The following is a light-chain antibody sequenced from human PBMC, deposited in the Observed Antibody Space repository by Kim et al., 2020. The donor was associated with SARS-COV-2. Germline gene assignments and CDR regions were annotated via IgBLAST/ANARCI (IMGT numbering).Light chain of an antibody. V-gene: IGKV1D-8*01. J-gene: IGKJ2*01. CDR3: QQYYSLPYT. CDR2: SAP. Sequence: SASTGDSVPISRRMCEDISSYLAGYQQNTGRASEPVLYSAPTLQSGVPSMLSGSGSGTDLTLTISCLQSEDFATYYSQQYYSLPYTLGQGTKLEF. CDR1: EDISSY.